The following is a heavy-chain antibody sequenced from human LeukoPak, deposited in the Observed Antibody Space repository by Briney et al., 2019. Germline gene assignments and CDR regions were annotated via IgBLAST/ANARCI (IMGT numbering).Heavy chain of an antibody. V-gene: IGHV4-59*01. CDR1: DDSITMYY. CDR3: ARMTYHRTTTVVTIFDY. CDR2: TYYSGST. J-gene: IGHJ4*02. D-gene: IGHD4-23*01. Sequence: PSETLSLTCSVSDDSITMYYWTWIWQPPGKGLEWIGYTYYSGSTNYNPSLKSRVTISVDTSKNQFSLKLSSVTAADTAVYYCARMTYHRTTTVVTIFDYWGQGTLVTVSS.